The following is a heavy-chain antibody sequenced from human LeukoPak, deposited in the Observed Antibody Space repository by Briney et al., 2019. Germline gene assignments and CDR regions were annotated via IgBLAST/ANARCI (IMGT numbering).Heavy chain of an antibody. CDR3: AREGWRAYYYYYGMDV. D-gene: IGHD6-19*01. J-gene: IGHJ6*02. Sequence: SETLSLTCTVSGGSISSYYWSWIRQPPGKGLEWIGEINHSGSTNYNPSLKSRVTISVDTSKNQFSLKLSSVTAADTAVYYCAREGWRAYYYYYGMDVWGQGTTVTVSS. V-gene: IGHV4-34*01. CDR2: INHSGST. CDR1: GGSISSYY.